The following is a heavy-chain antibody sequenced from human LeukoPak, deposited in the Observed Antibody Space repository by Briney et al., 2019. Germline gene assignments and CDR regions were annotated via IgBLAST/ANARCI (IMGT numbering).Heavy chain of an antibody. CDR2: IYPGDSDT. J-gene: IGHJ6*02. CDR3: ATPTWKEGMDV. D-gene: IGHD1-1*01. Sequence: GESLKISCKASGYSITSYWIGCWRQQPGKSVEWMGIIYPGDSDTRYSPSFQGQVTISADKSISTAYLQWSSLKASDTAMYYCATPTWKEGMDVWGQGTTVTVSS. V-gene: IGHV5-51*01. CDR1: GYSITSYW.